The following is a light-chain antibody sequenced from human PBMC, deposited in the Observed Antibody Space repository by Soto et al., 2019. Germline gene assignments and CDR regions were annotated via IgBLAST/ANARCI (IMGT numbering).Light chain of an antibody. V-gene: IGLV7-43*01. CDR1: TGTVTSDYY. J-gene: IGLJ2*01. Sequence: QTVVTQEPSLTVSPGGTVTLTCASSTGTVTSDYYPNWLQQKPGQAPRALIYSTSRKHSWTPARFSGSLFGDKAALTLSGVQTEDEADYYCLLYFGDDQVFGGGTQLTVL. CDR3: LLYFGDDQV. CDR2: STS.